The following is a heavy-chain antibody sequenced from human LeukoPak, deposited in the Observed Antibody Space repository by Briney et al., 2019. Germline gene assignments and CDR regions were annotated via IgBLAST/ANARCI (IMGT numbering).Heavy chain of an antibody. CDR1: GGTFSSYA. D-gene: IGHD2-15*01. CDR2: ISAYSGNT. Sequence: GASVKVSCKASGGTFSSYAISWVRQAPGQGLEWMGRISAYSGNTNYAQKVQGRVTMTTDTSTTTAYMELRSLRFDDTAVYYCARDSADCSGGSCYSAEYFQHWGQGTLVTVSS. J-gene: IGHJ1*01. CDR3: ARDSADCSGGSCYSAEYFQH. V-gene: IGHV1-18*01.